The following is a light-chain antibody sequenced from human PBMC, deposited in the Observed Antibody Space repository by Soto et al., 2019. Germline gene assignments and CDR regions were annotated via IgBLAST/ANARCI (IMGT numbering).Light chain of an antibody. CDR2: TAS. Sequence: DIQGTQSPSSLSASVGDRVTITCRATQNIRTYLNWYQQRPGKPPNLLIHTASTLQSGVPSRFSGSGSGTDFTLTISSLHPEDFATYYCQQTYSTLNSFGQGTKLEIK. V-gene: IGKV1-39*01. CDR1: QNIRTY. CDR3: QQTYSTLNS. J-gene: IGKJ2*03.